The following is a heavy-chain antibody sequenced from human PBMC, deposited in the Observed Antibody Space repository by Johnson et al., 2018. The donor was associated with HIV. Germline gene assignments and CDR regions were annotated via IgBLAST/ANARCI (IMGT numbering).Heavy chain of an antibody. V-gene: IGHV3-33*01. CDR3: ARTSSGSRNAFDI. CDR2: IWYDGTNK. D-gene: IGHD3-10*01. CDR1: GFTFSSYG. J-gene: IGHJ3*02. Sequence: QVQLVESGGGVVQPGRSLRLSCAASGFTFSSYGMHWVRQAPGKGLEWVAVIWYDGTNKYYVESVKGRFTISRDNSKNTLYMQMNSLRAEATAVYYCARTSSGSRNAFDIWGQGTMVTVSS.